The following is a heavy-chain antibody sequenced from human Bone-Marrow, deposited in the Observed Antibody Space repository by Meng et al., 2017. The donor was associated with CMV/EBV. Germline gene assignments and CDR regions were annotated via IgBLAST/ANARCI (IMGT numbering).Heavy chain of an antibody. J-gene: IGHJ4*02. V-gene: IGHV5-51*01. CDR3: AKPNGQMAAHF. D-gene: IGHD5-24*01. CDR1: GYRFTNYW. CDR2: IYPGDSDT. Sequence: KVSCKASGYRFTNYWIGWVRQMPGKGLECMGIIYPGDSDTRYSPSFQGQVTISADKSITTAYLQWSSLKASDTTMYYCAKPNGQMAAHFWGQGTLVTVSS.